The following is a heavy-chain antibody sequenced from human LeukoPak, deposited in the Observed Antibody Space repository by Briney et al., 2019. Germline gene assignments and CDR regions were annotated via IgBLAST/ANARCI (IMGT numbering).Heavy chain of an antibody. J-gene: IGHJ4*02. CDR3: ARDPDDYGGLTFDY. D-gene: IGHD4-23*01. CDR2: IKSKTDGGTT. CDR1: GFTFSNAW. Sequence: KPGGSLRLSCAASGFTFSNAWMSWVRQAPGKGLEWVGRIKSKTDGGTTDYAAPVKGRFTISRDDSKNTLYLQMNSLRAEDTAVYYCARDPDDYGGLTFDYWGQGTLVTVSS. V-gene: IGHV3-15*01.